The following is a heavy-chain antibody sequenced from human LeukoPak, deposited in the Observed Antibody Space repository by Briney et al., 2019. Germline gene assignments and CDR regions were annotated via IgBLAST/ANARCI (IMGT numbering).Heavy chain of an antibody. V-gene: IGHV3-21*06. Sequence: GGSLKLSCAASGFTFSSYSMNWVRQAPGKGLEWVSAISGSGSYISYADSMKGRFTISRDSAKNSVYLQMNSLRSEDTAVYYCARGKFDSSGYYIDYWGQGTLVTVSS. CDR1: GFTFSSYS. CDR2: ISGSGSYI. D-gene: IGHD3-22*01. CDR3: ARGKFDSSGYYIDY. J-gene: IGHJ4*02.